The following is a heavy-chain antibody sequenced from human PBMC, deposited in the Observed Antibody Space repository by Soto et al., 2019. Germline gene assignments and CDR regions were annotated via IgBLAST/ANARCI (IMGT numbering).Heavy chain of an antibody. V-gene: IGHV3-7*05. CDR1: GFTFSSYW. J-gene: IGHJ6*02. D-gene: IGHD3-3*01. Sequence: GGSLRLSCAASGFTFSSYWMSWVRQAPGKGLEWVANIKQDGSEKCYVDSVKGRFTISRDNAKNSLYLQMNSLRAEDTAVYYCARQQRITIFGVTKSLYGMDVWGQGTTVTVSS. CDR3: ARQQRITIFGVTKSLYGMDV. CDR2: IKQDGSEK.